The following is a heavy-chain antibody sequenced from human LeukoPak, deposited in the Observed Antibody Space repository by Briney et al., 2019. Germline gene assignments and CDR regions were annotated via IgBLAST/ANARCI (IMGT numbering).Heavy chain of an antibody. CDR2: ISYDGSNK. CDR3: AKEGRQYSSSWYPYFDY. CDR1: GFTFSSYG. Sequence: GGSLRLSCAASGFTFSSYGMHWVRQAPGKGREWVAVISYDGSNKYYADSVKGRFTISRDKSKNTLYLRMNSLRAEDTAVYYCAKEGRQYSSSWYPYFDYWGQGTLVTVSS. D-gene: IGHD6-13*01. V-gene: IGHV3-30*18. J-gene: IGHJ4*02.